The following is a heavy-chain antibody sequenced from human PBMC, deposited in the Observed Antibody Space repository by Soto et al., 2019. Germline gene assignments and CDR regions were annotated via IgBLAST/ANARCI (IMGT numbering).Heavy chain of an antibody. V-gene: IGHV2-5*02. CDR2: FYWDDDK. CDR3: AHTNRLATVASGVHYYYMDV. J-gene: IGHJ6*03. Sequence: QITLKASGPTLVKPTQTLALTCTFSGFSLSTTGVAVGWIRQPPGKALEWLALFYWDDDKRYSPSLKSRLTIMKDTSKNQVVLIMTNMDPVDTATYYCAHTNRLATVASGVHYYYMDVWGKGTTVTVSS. D-gene: IGHD4-17*01. CDR1: GFSLSTTGVA.